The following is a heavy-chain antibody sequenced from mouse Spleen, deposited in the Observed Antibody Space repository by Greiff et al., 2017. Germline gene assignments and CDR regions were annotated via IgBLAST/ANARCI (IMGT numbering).Heavy chain of an antibody. CDR1: GYTFTSYW. J-gene: IGHJ4*01. CDR2: IHPNSGST. Sequence: QVQLQQPGAELVKPGASVKLSCKASGYTFTSYWMHWVKQRPGQGLEWIGMIHPNSGSTNYNEKFKSKATLTVDKSSSTAYMQLSSLTSEDSAVYYCARSEGDPYYYAMDYWGQGTSVTVSS. CDR3: ARSEGDPYYYAMDY. D-gene: IGHD2-13*01. V-gene: IGHV1-64*01.